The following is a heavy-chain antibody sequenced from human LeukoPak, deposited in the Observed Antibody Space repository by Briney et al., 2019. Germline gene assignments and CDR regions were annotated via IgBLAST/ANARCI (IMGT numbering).Heavy chain of an antibody. J-gene: IGHJ4*02. D-gene: IGHD3-22*01. CDR3: ARLRGRRYYYDSSGYRTTYFDY. Sequence: SETLSPTCAVYGGSFSGYYWSWIRQPPGKGLEWIGEINHSGSTNYNPSLKSRVTISVDTSKNQFSLKLSSVTAADTAVYYCARLRGRRYYYDSSGYRTTYFDYWGQGTLVTVSS. CDR1: GGSFSGYY. V-gene: IGHV4-34*01. CDR2: INHSGST.